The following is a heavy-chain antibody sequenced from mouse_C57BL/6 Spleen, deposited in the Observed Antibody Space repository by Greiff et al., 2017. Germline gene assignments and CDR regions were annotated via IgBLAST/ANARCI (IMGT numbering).Heavy chain of an antibody. CDR2: IHPNRGST. CDR3: AGKSRYARDD. CDR1: GYTFTSYW. Sequence: QVQLQQPGAELVKPGASVKLSCKASGYTFTSYWMHWVKQRPGQGLEWIGMIHPNRGSTNYNEKFKSKATLTVDKSSSTAYMPLSRLTSEDAAVYDCAGKSRYARDDWGQGTSVTVSS. J-gene: IGHJ4*01. V-gene: IGHV1-64*01.